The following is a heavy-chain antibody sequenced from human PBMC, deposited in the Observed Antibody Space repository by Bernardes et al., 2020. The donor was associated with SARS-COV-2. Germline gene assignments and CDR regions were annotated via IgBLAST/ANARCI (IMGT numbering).Heavy chain of an antibody. CDR1: GYSFTSYW. D-gene: IGHD6-19*01. J-gene: IGHJ4*02. V-gene: IGHV5-10-1*01. Sequence: GASLKISCKGSGYSFTSYWISWVRQMPGKGLEWMGRIDPSDSYTNYSPSFQGHVTISADKSISTAYLQWSSLKASDTAMYYCAAQGSSGWYYYGHWGQGTLVTVSS. CDR2: IDPSDSYT. CDR3: AAQGSSGWYYYGH.